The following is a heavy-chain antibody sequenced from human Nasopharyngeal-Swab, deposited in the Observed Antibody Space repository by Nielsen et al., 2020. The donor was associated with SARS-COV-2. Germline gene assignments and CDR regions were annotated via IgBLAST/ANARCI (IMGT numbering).Heavy chain of an antibody. CDR2: ISGSGGST. Sequence: GESLKISCAASGFTFSSYAMSWVRQAPGKGLEWVSAISGSGGSTYYADSVKGRFTISRDNSKNTLYLQMNSLRAEHTAVYYCAKDTGYPDYWGQGTLVTVSS. V-gene: IGHV3-23*01. CDR3: AKDTGYPDY. J-gene: IGHJ4*02. CDR1: GFTFSSYA. D-gene: IGHD1-1*01.